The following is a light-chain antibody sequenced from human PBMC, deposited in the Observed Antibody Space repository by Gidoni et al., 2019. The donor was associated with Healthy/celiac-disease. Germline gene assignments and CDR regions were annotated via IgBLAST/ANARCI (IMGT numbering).Light chain of an antibody. Sequence: EIVLTQSPATLSLSPGERATLSCRASQSVSSYLAWYQQKPGQAPRLLIYDASNRATGIPARFSGSGSGTDFTLTISSLEPEDFAVYYCQQRSNWPPGPPLTFXGXTKVEIK. CDR2: DAS. CDR1: QSVSSY. CDR3: QQRSNWPPGPPLT. V-gene: IGKV3-11*01. J-gene: IGKJ4*01.